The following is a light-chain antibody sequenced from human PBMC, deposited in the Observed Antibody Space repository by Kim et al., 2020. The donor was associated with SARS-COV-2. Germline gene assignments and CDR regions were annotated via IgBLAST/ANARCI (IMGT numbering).Light chain of an antibody. V-gene: IGLV3-27*01. Sequence: SYELTQPSSVSVSPGQTARITCSGDVLAKKYARWFQQKPGQAPVLVIYKDGERPSGIPERFSGSSSGTTVTLTISGAQVEDEADYYCYSAADNNRVFGTGTKVTVL. CDR3: YSAADNNRV. CDR1: VLAKKY. CDR2: KDG. J-gene: IGLJ1*01.